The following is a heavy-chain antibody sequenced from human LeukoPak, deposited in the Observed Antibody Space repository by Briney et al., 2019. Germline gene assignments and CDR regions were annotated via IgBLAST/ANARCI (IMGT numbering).Heavy chain of an antibody. V-gene: IGHV4-30-2*01. D-gene: IGHD4-17*01. Sequence: SETLSLTCTVSGGSIRSGDYYWSWIRQPPGKGLEWIGYMYYSGSTYYNPSLKSRVTISLDRSKNQFSLKLSSVTAADTAVYYCARAYGDYSIQLYAFDIWGQGTMVTVSS. CDR2: MYYSGST. CDR1: GGSIRSGDYY. CDR3: ARAYGDYSIQLYAFDI. J-gene: IGHJ3*02.